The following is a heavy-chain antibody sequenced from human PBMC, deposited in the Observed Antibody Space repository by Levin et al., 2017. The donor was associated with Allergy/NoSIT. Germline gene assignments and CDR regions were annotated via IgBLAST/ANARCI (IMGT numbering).Heavy chain of an antibody. CDR3: ARARVYDFWSGYWFDP. Sequence: GGSLRLSCAASGFTVSSNYMSWVRQAPGKGLEWVSVIYSGGSTYYADSVKGRFTISRDNSKNTLYLQMNSLRAEDTAVYYCARARVYDFWSGYWFDPWGQGTLVTVSS. V-gene: IGHV3-53*01. CDR1: GFTVSSNY. D-gene: IGHD3-3*01. CDR2: IYSGGST. J-gene: IGHJ5*02.